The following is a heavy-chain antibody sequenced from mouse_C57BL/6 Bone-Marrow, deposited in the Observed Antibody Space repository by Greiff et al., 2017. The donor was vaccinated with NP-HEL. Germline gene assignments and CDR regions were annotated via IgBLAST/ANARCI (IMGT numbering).Heavy chain of an antibody. V-gene: IGHV7-3*01. CDR1: GFTFTDYY. Sequence: EVQVVESGGGLVQPGGSLSLSCAASGFTFTDYYMSWVRQPPGKALEWLGFIRNKANGYTTEYSASVKGRFTISRDNSQSILYLQMNALRAEDSATYYCARPYYYGSSFYWYFDVWGTGTTVTVSS. CDR2: IRNKANGYTT. D-gene: IGHD1-1*01. CDR3: ARPYYYGSSFYWYFDV. J-gene: IGHJ1*03.